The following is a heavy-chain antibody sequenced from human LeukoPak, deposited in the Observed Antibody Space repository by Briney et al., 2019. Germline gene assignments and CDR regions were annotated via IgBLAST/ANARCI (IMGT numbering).Heavy chain of an antibody. J-gene: IGHJ4*02. CDR1: GFPFGSFL. CDR3: ATYNSAIVSY. CDR2: IRKVGIEK. D-gene: IGHD5-24*01. V-gene: IGHV3-7*01. Sequence: GALSLSCAAPGFPFGSFLMTWAGPAPGKGLEWGANIRKVGIEKYTVAPVKGGFTTSKDNAKNSRYLKINSLGPEDRAVYYCATYNSAIVSYLGQGNPVTVSP.